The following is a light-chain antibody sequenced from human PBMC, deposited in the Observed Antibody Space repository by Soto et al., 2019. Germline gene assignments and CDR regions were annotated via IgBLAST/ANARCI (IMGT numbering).Light chain of an antibody. CDR1: QSVSSNH. CDR2: GAS. V-gene: IGKV3-20*01. CDR3: QQYGSSTYT. J-gene: IGKJ2*01. Sequence: EIVLTQSPGSLSLSPRERATLSCRASQSVSSNHLAWYQQKPGQAPRLLIYGASRRATGIPDRFSGSGSGTEFTLIISRLEPEDFAVYYCQQYGSSTYTFGQGTKVEIK.